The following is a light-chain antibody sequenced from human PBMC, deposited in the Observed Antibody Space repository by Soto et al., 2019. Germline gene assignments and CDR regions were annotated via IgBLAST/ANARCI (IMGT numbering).Light chain of an antibody. CDR3: QQYNSYPRT. CDR2: KTS. V-gene: IGKV1-5*03. Sequence: DIQMTQSPSTLSASVGDRVTITCRASQSFSSWLAWYQQKPGKAPKLLIYKTSSLESGVPSRFSGSGSGTEFNLTLSSLQPDDFATYYCQQYNSYPRTFGQGTKLEIK. CDR1: QSFSSW. J-gene: IGKJ2*02.